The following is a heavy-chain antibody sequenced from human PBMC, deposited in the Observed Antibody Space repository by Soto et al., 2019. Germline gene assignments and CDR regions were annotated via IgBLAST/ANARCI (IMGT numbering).Heavy chain of an antibody. J-gene: IGHJ4*02. Sequence: QVQLVESGGGVVQPRRSLRLSCAASGFTFSSYAMHWVRQAPGKGLEWVAVISYDGSNKYYADSVKGRFTISRDNSKNTLYLQMNSLRAEDTAVYYCARDVIAAAGTLDYWGQGTLVTVSS. CDR3: ARDVIAAAGTLDY. CDR2: ISYDGSNK. V-gene: IGHV3-30-3*01. D-gene: IGHD6-13*01. CDR1: GFTFSSYA.